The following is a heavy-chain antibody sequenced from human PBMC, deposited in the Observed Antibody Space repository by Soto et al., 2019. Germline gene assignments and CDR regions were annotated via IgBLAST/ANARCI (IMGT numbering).Heavy chain of an antibody. J-gene: IGHJ4*02. CDR2: ISSGSSYI. CDR1: GFTFSSYN. V-gene: IGHV3-21*01. Sequence: GGSLRLSCAASGFTFSSYNMNWVRQAPWKGLEWVSSISSGSSYINYADSVKGRFTISRDNAKNSLYLQMNSLRAEDTAMYYCARRGDEFDYWGQGTLVTVSS. D-gene: IGHD3-3*01. CDR3: ARRGDEFDY.